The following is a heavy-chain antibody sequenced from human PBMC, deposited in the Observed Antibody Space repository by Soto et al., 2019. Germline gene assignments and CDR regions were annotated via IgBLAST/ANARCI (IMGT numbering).Heavy chain of an antibody. CDR2: ISAYNGNT. CDR3: ASILERDFWSGEIDY. D-gene: IGHD3-3*01. CDR1: GYTFTSYG. Sequence: ASVKVSCKASGYTFTSYGISWVRQAPGQGLEWMGWISAYNGNTNYAQKLQGRVTMTTDTSTSTAYMELRSLRSDDTAVYYCASILERDFWSGEIDYWGQGTLVTVSS. J-gene: IGHJ4*02. V-gene: IGHV1-18*01.